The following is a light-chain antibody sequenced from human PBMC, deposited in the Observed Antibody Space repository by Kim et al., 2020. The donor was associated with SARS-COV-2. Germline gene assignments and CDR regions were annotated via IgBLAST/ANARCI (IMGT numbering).Light chain of an antibody. CDR1: SGHSNYA. CDR2: LNSDGSH. CDR3: QSWAIDTQV. Sequence: QLVLTQSPSVSASLGASVKLTCTLTSGHSNYAIAWHQQQPEEGPRFLMKLNSDGSHTKGDGIPDRFSGSSSGAERYLTISRLQSEDEDDYYCQSWAIDTQVFGGGTQLTVL. J-gene: IGLJ2*01. V-gene: IGLV4-69*01.